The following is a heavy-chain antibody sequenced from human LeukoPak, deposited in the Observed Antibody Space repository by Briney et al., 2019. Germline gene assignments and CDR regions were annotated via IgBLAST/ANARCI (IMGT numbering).Heavy chain of an antibody. Sequence: GGSLRLSCAASGFTFSSYAMSWVRQAPGKGLEWVSAISGSGGSTYYADSVKGRFTISRDNSTNTLYLQMNSLRAEDTAVYYCAKEGLFPYYDILTGYYAYWGQGTLVTVSS. CDR2: ISGSGGST. CDR1: GFTFSSYA. V-gene: IGHV3-23*01. D-gene: IGHD3-9*01. J-gene: IGHJ4*02. CDR3: AKEGLFPYYDILTGYYAY.